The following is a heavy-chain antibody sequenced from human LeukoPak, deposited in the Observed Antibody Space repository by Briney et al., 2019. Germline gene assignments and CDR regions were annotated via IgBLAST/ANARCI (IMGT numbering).Heavy chain of an antibody. CDR2: IKQDGSEK. V-gene: IGHV3-7*04. J-gene: IGHJ4*02. Sequence: GGSLRLSCATSGFTFDDYGMSWVRQAPGKGLEWVANIKQDGSEKYYVDSVKGRFTISRDNAKNSLYLQMNSLRAEDTAVYYCARVMDYDILTGYSLDYWGQGTLVTVSS. CDR3: ARVMDYDILTGYSLDY. CDR1: GFTFDDYG. D-gene: IGHD3-9*01.